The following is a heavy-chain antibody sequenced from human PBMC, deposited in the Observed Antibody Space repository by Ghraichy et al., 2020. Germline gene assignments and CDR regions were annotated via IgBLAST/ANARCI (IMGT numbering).Heavy chain of an antibody. V-gene: IGHV3-23*01. Sequence: GGSLRLSCSASGFTFSNCAMSWARQAPGKGLEWVSAISGGGGSSYYADAVKGRFTISRDNSKNMLYLQMNSLRAEDTAVYYCAKDGRENHGRGCDGPNVHCGQGTLVTVSS. J-gene: IGHJ4*02. CDR2: ISGGGGSS. CDR3: AKDGRENHGRGCDGPNVH. D-gene: IGHD6-19*01. CDR1: GFTFSNCA.